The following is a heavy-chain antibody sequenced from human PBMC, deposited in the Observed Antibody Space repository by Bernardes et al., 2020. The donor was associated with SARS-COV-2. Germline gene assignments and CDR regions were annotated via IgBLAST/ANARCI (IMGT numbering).Heavy chain of an antibody. CDR1: GPTVSSNY. CDR3: ARDLLEAGGRDV. V-gene: IGHV3-53*04. J-gene: IGHJ6*02. CDR2: ILSGVTT. Sequence: SLRPSWLAAGPTVSSNYMTWVRQAPGKGLEWDAFILSGVTTYYADSVKARFTNPRHNSKNTLYLQMNSMRAEDTGVYYCARDLLEAGGRDVWAQGTTVTVSS. D-gene: IGHD3-3*02.